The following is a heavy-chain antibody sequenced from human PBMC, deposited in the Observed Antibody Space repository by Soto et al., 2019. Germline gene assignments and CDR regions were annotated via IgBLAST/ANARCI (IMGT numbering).Heavy chain of an antibody. D-gene: IGHD1-26*01. J-gene: IGHJ6*02. CDR2: FDPEDGET. Sequence: GASVKVSCKVSGYTLTELSMHWVRQAPGKGLEWMGGFDPEDGETIYAQKFQGRVTMTEDTSTDTAYMELSSLRSEDTAVYYCATDGAALGYYYYGMVVWGQGTTVTVSS. CDR1: GYTLTELS. V-gene: IGHV1-24*01. CDR3: ATDGAALGYYYYGMVV.